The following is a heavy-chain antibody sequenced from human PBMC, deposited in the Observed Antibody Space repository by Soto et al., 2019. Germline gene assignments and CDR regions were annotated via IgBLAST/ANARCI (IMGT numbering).Heavy chain of an antibody. J-gene: IGHJ6*02. Sequence: LGESLKISCKGSGYSFTSYWIGWVRQMPGKGLEWMGIIYPGDSDTRYSPSFQGQVTISADKSISTAYLQWSSLKASDTAMYYCARRGSCSGGSCPTEAYYYYGMDVWGQGTTVTVSS. CDR1: GYSFTSYW. CDR2: IYPGDSDT. V-gene: IGHV5-51*01. D-gene: IGHD2-15*01. CDR3: ARRGSCSGGSCPTEAYYYYGMDV.